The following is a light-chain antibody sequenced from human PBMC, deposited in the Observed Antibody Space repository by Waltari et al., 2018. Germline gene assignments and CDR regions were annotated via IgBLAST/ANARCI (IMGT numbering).Light chain of an antibody. CDR2: GAS. CDR1: QSINTN. CDR3: QQSYITPWT. V-gene: IGKV1-39*01. Sequence: DIQMTQSPSSLSASVGDRITITCRASQSINTNLNWYQQKLGKAPKSLIYGASSLHSGVPSRFSGSGSGTEFTLTIDNLQPEDFATYHCQQSYITPWTFGQGTKVEIK. J-gene: IGKJ1*01.